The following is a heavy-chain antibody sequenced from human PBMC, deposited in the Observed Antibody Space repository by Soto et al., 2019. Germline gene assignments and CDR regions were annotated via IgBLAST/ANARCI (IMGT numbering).Heavy chain of an antibody. CDR2: INQYLREK. CDR1: GLIFRDYW. D-gene: IGHD3-3*01. Sequence: GSLRLCYAASGLIFRDYWMTWVRQVPVKGLEFVANINQYLREKCYMDSVKGRFTISRYNAKNSLDLQMNSLRAYYTAFYYFERDLCDFWSQG. J-gene: IGHJ4*02. CDR3: ERDLCDF. V-gene: IGHV3-7*01.